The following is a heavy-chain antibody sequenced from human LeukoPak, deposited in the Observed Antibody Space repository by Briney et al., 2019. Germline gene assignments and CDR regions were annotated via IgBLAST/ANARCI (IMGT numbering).Heavy chain of an antibody. CDR2: INHGGST. CDR1: GGSFSGYY. D-gene: IGHD6-19*01. J-gene: IGHJ6*03. Sequence: SETLSLTCAVYGGSFSGYYWSWIRQPPGKGLEWIGEINHGGSTNCNPSLKGRVTISVDTSKNQFSLKLSSVTAADTAVYYCARRQWLTNYYYYMDVWGKGTTVTVSS. CDR3: ARRQWLTNYYYYMDV. V-gene: IGHV4-34*01.